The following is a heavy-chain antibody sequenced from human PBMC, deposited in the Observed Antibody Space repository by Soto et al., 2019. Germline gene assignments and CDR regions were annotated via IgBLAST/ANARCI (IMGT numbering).Heavy chain of an antibody. J-gene: IGHJ3*02. CDR1: GGTFSSYT. V-gene: IGHV1-69*02. CDR3: ARGQFDSSGYYYDAFDI. Sequence: QVQLVQSGAEVKKPGSSVKVSCKASGGTFSSYTISWVRQAPGQGLEWMGRIIPILGIANYAQKFQGRVTITAAKSTSTAYMELSSLRSEDTAVDYCARGQFDSSGYYYDAFDIWGQGTMVTVSS. D-gene: IGHD3-22*01. CDR2: IIPILGIA.